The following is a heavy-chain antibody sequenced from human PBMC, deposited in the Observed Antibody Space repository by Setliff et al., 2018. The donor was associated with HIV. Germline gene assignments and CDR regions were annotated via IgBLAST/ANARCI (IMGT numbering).Heavy chain of an antibody. V-gene: IGHV3-21*01. D-gene: IGHD2-8*02. CDR1: GFTFSSYS. Sequence: SLRLSCAASGFTFSSYSMNWVRQAPGKGLEWVSSISSSSSYIYYADSVKGRFTISRDNAKNSLYLQMNSLRAEDTAVYYCARVSSTYWYSIFRNYYYHMDVWGKGTTVTVSS. CDR2: ISSSSSYI. J-gene: IGHJ6*03. CDR3: ARVSSTYWYSIFRNYYYHMDV.